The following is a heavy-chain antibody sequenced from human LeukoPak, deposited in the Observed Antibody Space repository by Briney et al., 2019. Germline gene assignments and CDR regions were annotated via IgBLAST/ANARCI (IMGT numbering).Heavy chain of an antibody. CDR1: GYTFTGYY. D-gene: IGHD4-23*01. CDR2: INPNSGGT. V-gene: IGHV1-2*02. CDR3: ARDIGYGGNYDY. J-gene: IGHJ4*02. Sequence: ASVKVSCKASGYTFTGYYMHWVRQAPGQGLEWMGWINPNSGGTNYAQKFQGRATMTRDTSISTAYMELSRLRSDDTAVYYCARDIGYGGNYDYWGQGTLVTVSS.